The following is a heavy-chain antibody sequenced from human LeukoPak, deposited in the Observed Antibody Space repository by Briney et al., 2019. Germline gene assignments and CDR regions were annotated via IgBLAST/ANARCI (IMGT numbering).Heavy chain of an antibody. J-gene: IGHJ3*02. CDR1: GFTLSSYW. CDR3: ARDGVAGGPFDAFDI. Sequence: GGSLRLSCAASGFTLSSYWMSWVRQAPGKGLEWVANIKEDGSEKCYVDPVKGRFTISRDNAKNSLYLHMNSLTAEDTAMYYCARDGVAGGPFDAFDIWGQGTMVSVSS. CDR2: IKEDGSEK. V-gene: IGHV3-7*03. D-gene: IGHD1-26*01.